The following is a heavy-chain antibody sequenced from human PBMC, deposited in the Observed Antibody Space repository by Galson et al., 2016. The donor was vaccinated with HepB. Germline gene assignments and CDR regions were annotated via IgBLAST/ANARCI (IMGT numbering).Heavy chain of an antibody. CDR3: AREYLSGTETELFQH. J-gene: IGHJ1*01. D-gene: IGHD6-13*01. CDR2: INPNSGGT. CDR1: GYTFTGFY. Sequence: SVKVSCKASGYTFTGFYMHWVRQAPGQGLEWMGWINPNSGGTHSAQKFQGRVSLTRDTSISTAYMELSRLRSDDTAVYYCAREYLSGTETELFQHWGQGTLVTVSS. V-gene: IGHV1-2*02.